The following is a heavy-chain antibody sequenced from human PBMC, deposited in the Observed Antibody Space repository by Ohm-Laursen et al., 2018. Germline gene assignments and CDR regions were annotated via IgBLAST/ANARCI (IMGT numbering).Heavy chain of an antibody. D-gene: IGHD3-22*01. Sequence: SLRLSCAATGFTFSNHAMSWVRQAPGKGLEWVAGISGRGGSTYYADSVKGRFTISRDNSKNTLYLQMNSLRAEDTAVYYCAKDSSYYYDSSGYGGGMDVWGQGTTVTVSS. CDR2: ISGRGGST. J-gene: IGHJ6*02. CDR1: GFTFSNHA. V-gene: IGHV3-23*01. CDR3: AKDSSYYYDSSGYGGGMDV.